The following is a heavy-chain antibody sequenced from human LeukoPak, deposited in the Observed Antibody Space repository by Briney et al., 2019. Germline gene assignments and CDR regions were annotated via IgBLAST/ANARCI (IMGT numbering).Heavy chain of an antibody. J-gene: IGHJ4*02. V-gene: IGHV4-34*01. D-gene: IGHD2-2*02. Sequence: SETLSLTCAVYGGSFSGYYWSWIRQPPGKGLEWIGEINHSGSTNYNPSLKSRVTISVDTSKNQFSLKLSSVTAADTAVYYCARGGPANIVVVPAAIRYFDYWGQGTLATVSS. CDR3: ARGGPANIVVVPAAIRYFDY. CDR2: INHSGST. CDR1: GGSFSGYY.